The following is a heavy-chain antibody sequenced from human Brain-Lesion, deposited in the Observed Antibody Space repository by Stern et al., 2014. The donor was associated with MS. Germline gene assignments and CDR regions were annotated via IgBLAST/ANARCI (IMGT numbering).Heavy chain of an antibody. J-gene: IGHJ6*03. D-gene: IGHD3-16*01. Sequence: VQLVESGAEVKKPGASVKVSCKASPDIFTNYDINWVRQATGQGPEWMGWHNPSSGNTGYSHKFQGRVTLTVEIDVGRGWLGLTSMESGVSDVYYCEGGEEMSCNKKSKKGYWGKIKMWGKG. V-gene: IGHV1-8*01. CDR3: EGGEEMSCNKKSKKGYWGKIKM. CDR2: HNPSSGNT. CDR1: PDIFTNYD.